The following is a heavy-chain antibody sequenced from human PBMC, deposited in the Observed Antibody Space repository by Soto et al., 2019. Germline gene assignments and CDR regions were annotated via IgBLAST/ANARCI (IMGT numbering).Heavy chain of an antibody. J-gene: IGHJ4*02. CDR1: GFTFSSYA. CDR3: AKGATKYYYDSSGLFDY. Sequence: GGSLRISCAASGFTFSSYAMSWVRQAPGKGLEWVSAISGSGGSTYYADSVKGRFTISRDNSKNTLYLQMNSLRAEDTAVYYCAKGATKYYYDSSGLFDYWGQGTLVTVYS. V-gene: IGHV3-23*01. CDR2: ISGSGGST. D-gene: IGHD3-22*01.